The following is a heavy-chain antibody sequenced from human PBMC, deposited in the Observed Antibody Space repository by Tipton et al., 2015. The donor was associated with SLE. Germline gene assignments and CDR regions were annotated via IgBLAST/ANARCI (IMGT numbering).Heavy chain of an antibody. Sequence: TLSLTCTVSGGSISSSSYYWSWIRQPPGKGLEWIGYIYYSGSTNYNPSLKSRVTISVDTSKNQFSLKLSSVTAADTAVYYCATATVTTNWFDPWGQGTLVTVSS. CDR3: ATATVTTNWFDP. V-gene: IGHV4-61*01. D-gene: IGHD4-17*01. CDR2: IYYSGST. J-gene: IGHJ5*02. CDR1: GGSISSSSYY.